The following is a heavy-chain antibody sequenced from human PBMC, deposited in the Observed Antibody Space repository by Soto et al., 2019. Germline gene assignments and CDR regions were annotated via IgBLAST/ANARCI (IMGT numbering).Heavy chain of an antibody. CDR3: SREKGRETAGDDAFDI. CDR1: GFTFSSYW. J-gene: IGHJ3*02. CDR2: IKQDGSEK. Sequence: GGSLRLSCAASGFTFSSYWMSWVRQAPGKGLEWVANIKQDGSEKYYVDSVKGRFTISRDNAKNSLYLQMNSLRAEDTAVYYCSREKGRETAGDDAFDIWGQGTMVTVSS. D-gene: IGHD5-18*01. V-gene: IGHV3-7*01.